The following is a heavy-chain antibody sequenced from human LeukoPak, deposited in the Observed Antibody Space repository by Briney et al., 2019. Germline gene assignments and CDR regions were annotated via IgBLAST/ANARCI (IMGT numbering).Heavy chain of an antibody. Sequence: ASVKVSCKASGYTFTSYGITWVRQAPGQGLEWMGWISAHNGNTNYAQKVQGRVTMTTDTSTTTAYMELRSLRSDDTAVYYCARVLRYSSGWCFDYWGQGTLVTVSS. CDR3: ARVLRYSSGWCFDY. CDR1: GYTFTSYG. V-gene: IGHV1-18*01. J-gene: IGHJ4*02. D-gene: IGHD6-19*01. CDR2: ISAHNGNT.